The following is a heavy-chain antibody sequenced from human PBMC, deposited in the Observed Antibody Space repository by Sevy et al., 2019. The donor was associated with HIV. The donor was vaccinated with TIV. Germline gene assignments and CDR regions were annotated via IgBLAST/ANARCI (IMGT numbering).Heavy chain of an antibody. V-gene: IGHV3-48*03. Sequence: GGSLRLSCAASGFTFSSYEMSWVSQAPGKGLEWVSYISNSGTTIYYSDSVKGRFTISRDNARNSLYLQMNSLRAEDTAIYYCARDLPPSATTVAHFDCWGQGTLVTVSS. J-gene: IGHJ4*02. CDR2: ISNSGTTI. CDR1: GFTFSSYE. CDR3: ARDLPPSATTVAHFDC. D-gene: IGHD4-17*01.